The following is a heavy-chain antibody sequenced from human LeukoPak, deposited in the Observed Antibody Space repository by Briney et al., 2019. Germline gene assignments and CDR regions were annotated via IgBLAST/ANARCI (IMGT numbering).Heavy chain of an antibody. Sequence: GGSLRLSCVASGFTFNSYWMSWVRQARGKGLEWVANIKEDGTEKYYVDSVRGRFTLSRDNAENSLYLQMSSLRAEDTAVYYCARDHHDVLTGYYSNYYNYYYMDVWGKGTTVTVSS. J-gene: IGHJ6*03. CDR2: IKEDGTEK. D-gene: IGHD3-9*01. CDR3: ARDHHDVLTGYYSNYYNYYYMDV. CDR1: GFTFNSYW. V-gene: IGHV3-7*01.